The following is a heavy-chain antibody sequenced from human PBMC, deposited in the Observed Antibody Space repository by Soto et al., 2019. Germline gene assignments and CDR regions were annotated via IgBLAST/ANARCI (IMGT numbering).Heavy chain of an antibody. V-gene: IGHV2-5*02. CDR1: GFSLSSSGVS. D-gene: IGHD3-9*01. CDR3: AHSSRYAAFDI. Sequence: QITLKESGPTLVRATQTLTLTCSFSGFSLSSSGVSVGWIRQPPGKALEWIALIYWDDDKRYSRSLKNRLTITKDTSENQLVLSMTNMDPVDTGTFYCAHSSRYAAFDIWGQGTLVTVSS. CDR2: IYWDDDK. J-gene: IGHJ3*02.